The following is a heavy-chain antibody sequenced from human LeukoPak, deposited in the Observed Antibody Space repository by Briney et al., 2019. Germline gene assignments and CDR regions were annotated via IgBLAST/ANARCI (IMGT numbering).Heavy chain of an antibody. CDR2: ISGYNGNT. D-gene: IGHD6-13*01. V-gene: IGHV1-18*01. CDR1: GYTFTSYG. Sequence: ASVKVSCKASGYTFTSYGIIWVRQAPGKGLEWMGWISGYNGNTNYAQKVQSRVTMTTDTSSSTAYMEVRSLRSDDTAVYYCARLASLVAAAAHYWGQGTLVTVSS. J-gene: IGHJ4*02. CDR3: ARLASLVAAAAHY.